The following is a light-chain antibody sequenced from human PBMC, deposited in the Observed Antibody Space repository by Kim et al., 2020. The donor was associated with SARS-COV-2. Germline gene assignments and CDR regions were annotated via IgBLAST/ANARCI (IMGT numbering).Light chain of an antibody. CDR2: RDN. CDR1: NIGNKN. V-gene: IGLV3-9*01. CDR3: QVWDSGTV. J-gene: IGLJ2*01. Sequence: SYELTQPLSVSVALGQTARITCGGNNIGNKNVHWYQQRPGQAPVLVIYRDNNRPSGIPERFSGSNSGRTVTLTISGAQAGDEADYYCQVWDSGTVFGGGTQLTVL.